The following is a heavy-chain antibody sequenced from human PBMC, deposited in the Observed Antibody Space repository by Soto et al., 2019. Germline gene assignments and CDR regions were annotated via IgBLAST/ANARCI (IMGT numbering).Heavy chain of an antibody. V-gene: IGHV1-3*01. Sequence: QVQLVQSGAEVKKPGASVKVSCKASGYNFTSYVMHWVRQAPGHRLECMGWINAGNGNTKYSQKFQGRVTFTRDTSASALYMELSSLRSEDTAVYYCAREGTVTTVLGWLDPWGQGTLVTVSS. J-gene: IGHJ5*02. D-gene: IGHD4-17*01. CDR2: INAGNGNT. CDR1: GYNFTSYV. CDR3: AREGTVTTVLGWLDP.